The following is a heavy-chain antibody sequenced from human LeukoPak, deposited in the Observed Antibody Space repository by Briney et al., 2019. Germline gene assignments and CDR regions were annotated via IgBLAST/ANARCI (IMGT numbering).Heavy chain of an antibody. J-gene: IGHJ4*02. D-gene: IGHD4-17*01. Sequence: PGGSLRLSCAASGFTFDVYAMHWVRQAPGRGLEWVSGISGSGGSTYYADSVKGRFTISRDNSKNTLYLQMNSLRAEDTAVYYCAKAHLDYGGTHFDYWGQGTLVTVSS. CDR2: ISGSGGST. V-gene: IGHV3-23*01. CDR1: GFTFDVYA. CDR3: AKAHLDYGGTHFDY.